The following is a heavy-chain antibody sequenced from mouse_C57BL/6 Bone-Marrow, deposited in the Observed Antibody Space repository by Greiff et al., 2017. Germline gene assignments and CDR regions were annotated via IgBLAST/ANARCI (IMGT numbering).Heavy chain of an antibody. Sequence: EVMLVESVAELVRPGASVKLSCTASGFNIKNTYMHWVQQRPEQGLEWIGRIDPANGNTKYAPKFQGKATITADTSSNTAYLQLSSLTSEDTAIYYCASGVYYYYYYAMDYWGQGTSVTVSS. CDR1: GFNIKNTY. D-gene: IGHD1-1*01. V-gene: IGHV14-3*01. CDR3: ASGVYYYYYYAMDY. CDR2: IDPANGNT. J-gene: IGHJ4*01.